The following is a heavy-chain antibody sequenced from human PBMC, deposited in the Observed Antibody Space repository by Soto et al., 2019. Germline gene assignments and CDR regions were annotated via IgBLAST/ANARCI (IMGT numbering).Heavy chain of an antibody. Sequence: ASVKVSCKASGYTFTVYYMHCVLQSPLQGLEWMGWINPNSGGTNYAQKFQGRVTMTRDTSISTAYMELSRLRSDDTAVYYCARSRVLRFLEWFHFDYWGQGTLVTVSS. CDR3: ARSRVLRFLEWFHFDY. D-gene: IGHD3-3*01. J-gene: IGHJ4*02. CDR1: GYTFTVYY. V-gene: IGHV1-2*02. CDR2: INPNSGGT.